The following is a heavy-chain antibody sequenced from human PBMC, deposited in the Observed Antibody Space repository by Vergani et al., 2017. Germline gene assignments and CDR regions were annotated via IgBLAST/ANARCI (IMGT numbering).Heavy chain of an antibody. V-gene: IGHV4-39*01. CDR1: GDSIISRSYY. Sequence: QMPLQESGPGLVKASETLSLTCTVSGDSIISRSYYWGWIRQPPGKGLEWIGSIYNSGNGDSSSSLKSRVTISADTSKNQFSLRLTSVTAADTAVYYCASGKYYSXSTSHFRGRYFDVWGRGTLVTVPS. D-gene: IGHD3-16*01. CDR2: IYNSGNG. J-gene: IGHJ2*01. CDR3: ASGKYYSXSTSHFRGRYFDV.